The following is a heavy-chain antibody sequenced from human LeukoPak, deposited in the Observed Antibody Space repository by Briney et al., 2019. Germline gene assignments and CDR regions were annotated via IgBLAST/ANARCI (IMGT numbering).Heavy chain of an antibody. J-gene: IGHJ4*02. CDR3: ARGRGVGYGSGSYYLDY. V-gene: IGHV1-8*01. Sequence: ASVKVSCKASGYTFTSYDINWVRQATGQGLEWMGWMNPNSGNTGYAQKFQGRVTMTRNTSISTAYMELSSLRSEDTAVYYCARGRGVGYGSGSYYLDYWGQGTLVTVSS. D-gene: IGHD3-10*01. CDR2: MNPNSGNT. CDR1: GYTFTSYD.